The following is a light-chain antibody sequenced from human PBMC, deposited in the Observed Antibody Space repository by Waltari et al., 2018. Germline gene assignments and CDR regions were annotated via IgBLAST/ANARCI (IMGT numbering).Light chain of an antibody. CDR3: ATWDDRLTGVVFGGVV. V-gene: IGLV1-44*01. CDR1: NSTTGSNT. CDR2: SNE. J-gene: IGLJ3*02. Sequence: QSVLTQPPSASGTPGQRVTISCSGINSTTGSNTVYWYERGPGTAPKLLIYSNEQRPSGVPDRFSASKSGTSASLAISGLQSEDEADYYCATWDDRLTGVVFGGVVFGGGTKVTVL.